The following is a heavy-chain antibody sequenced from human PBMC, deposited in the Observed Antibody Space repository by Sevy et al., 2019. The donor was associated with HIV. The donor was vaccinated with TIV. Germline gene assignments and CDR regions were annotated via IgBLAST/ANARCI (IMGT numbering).Heavy chain of an antibody. CDR1: GFTFAKYS. CDR2: FSFGCGRI. CDR3: AREVWTQPQDY. D-gene: IGHD2-21*01. J-gene: IGHJ4*02. Sequence: GGSLRLSCAASGFTFAKYSMSWVRQAPGKGLEWVSTFSFGCGRINYADSVKGRFTISRDDSKNTLFLQMNSLRAEDTATYFCAREVWTQPQDYLGQGTLVTVSS. V-gene: IGHV3-23*01.